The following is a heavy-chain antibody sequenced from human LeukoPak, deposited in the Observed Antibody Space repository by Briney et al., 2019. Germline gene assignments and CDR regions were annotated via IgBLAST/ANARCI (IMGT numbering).Heavy chain of an antibody. CDR1: GFTFSSYS. J-gene: IGHJ3*01. D-gene: IGHD3-22*01. Sequence: PGGSLRLSCAASGFTFSSYSMNWVRQAPGKGLEWVSSISSSSSYIYYADSVRGRFSISRDNGKNSLYLQMNSLRAGDTAVYYCTRDGIHGPYYYDPNGYNVGGFDLWGQGTMVTVSS. CDR2: ISSSSSYI. V-gene: IGHV3-21*01. CDR3: TRDGIHGPYYYDPNGYNVGGFDL.